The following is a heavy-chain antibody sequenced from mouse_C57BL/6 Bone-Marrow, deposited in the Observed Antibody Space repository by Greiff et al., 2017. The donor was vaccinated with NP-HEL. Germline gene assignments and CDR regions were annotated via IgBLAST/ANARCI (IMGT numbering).Heavy chain of an antibody. CDR2: INYDGSST. CDR1: GFTFSDYY. Sequence: DVKLVESEGGLVQPGSSMKLSCTASGFTFSDYYMAWVRQVPEKGLEWVANINYDGSSTYYLDSLKSRFTISRDNAKNTLYLQMSSLKSEDTATYYCAREGGLRRRTYAMDYWGQGTSVTVSS. V-gene: IGHV5-16*01. D-gene: IGHD2-4*01. J-gene: IGHJ4*01. CDR3: AREGGLRRRTYAMDY.